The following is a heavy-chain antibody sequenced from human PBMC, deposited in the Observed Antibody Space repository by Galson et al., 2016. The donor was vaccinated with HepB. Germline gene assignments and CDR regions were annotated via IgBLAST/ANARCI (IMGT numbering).Heavy chain of an antibody. CDR2: IYSGGNT. CDR1: GFTVSSNY. Sequence: SLRLSCAASGFTVSSNYMRWVRQAPGKGLEWVSVIYSGGNTYYADSVKGRFTISRDNSKNALSLRMNSLRAEDTAVYYCARDNFYGSGTYPPYYYYMDVWGKGTTVTVSS. J-gene: IGHJ6*03. CDR3: ARDNFYGSGTYPPYYYYMDV. V-gene: IGHV3-53*01. D-gene: IGHD3-10*01.